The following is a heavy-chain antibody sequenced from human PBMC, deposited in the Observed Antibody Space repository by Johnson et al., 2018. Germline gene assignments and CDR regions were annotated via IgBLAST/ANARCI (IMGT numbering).Heavy chain of an antibody. CDR3: ARVNMMATLAFDY. CDR1: GYTFTIYY. D-gene: IGHD3-16*01. J-gene: IGHJ4*02. Sequence: QVQLVESGAEVKKPGASVKVSCKASGYTFTIYYIHWVRQAPGQGLQWMGIINPSGGSTTYAQRFQGRVTLTRDTSTSTVYMELSSLRSEDTAVYYCARVNMMATLAFDYWGQGTLVTVSS. CDR2: INPSGGST. V-gene: IGHV1-46*01.